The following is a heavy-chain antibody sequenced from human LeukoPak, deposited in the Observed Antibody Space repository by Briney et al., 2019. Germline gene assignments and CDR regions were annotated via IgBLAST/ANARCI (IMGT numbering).Heavy chain of an antibody. CDR1: GFTFSSYG. CDR2: ISGSGGSA. J-gene: IGHJ4*02. V-gene: IGHV3-23*01. Sequence: GGTLRLSCAASGFTFSSYGMSWVRQAPGKGLEWVSAISGSGGSAYYADSVKGRFTISRDNAKNSLYLQMNSLRAEDTAVHYCAREERYFDVDYWGQGTLVTVSS. CDR3: AREERYFDVDY. D-gene: IGHD3-9*01.